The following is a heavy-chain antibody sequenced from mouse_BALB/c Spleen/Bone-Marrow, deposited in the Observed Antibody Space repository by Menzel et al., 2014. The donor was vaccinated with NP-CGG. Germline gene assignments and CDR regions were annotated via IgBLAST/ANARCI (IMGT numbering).Heavy chain of an antibody. CDR1: GFTFSSYA. CDR2: ISSGGSYT. V-gene: IGHV5-9-3*01. J-gene: IGHJ2*01. Sequence: DVQLVESGGGLVKPGGSLKLSCAASGFTFSSYAMSWVRQTPEKRLEWVATISSGGSYTYYPDSVKGRFTISRDNAKNTLYRQMSSLRSEDTAMYYCARHGITRLLDYWGQGTTLTVSS. CDR3: ARHGITRLLDY. D-gene: IGHD2-4*01.